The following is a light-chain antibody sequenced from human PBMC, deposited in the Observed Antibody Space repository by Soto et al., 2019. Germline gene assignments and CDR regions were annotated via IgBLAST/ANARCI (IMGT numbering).Light chain of an antibody. CDR2: DVS. CDR1: QTVRNNY. Sequence: EIVLTQSPGTLSLSPGERATLSCRASQTVRNNYLAWYQQKPGQAPRLLIYDVSNRAAGIPDRLSGSGSGTDFNLTISRLEPEDFAVYYCQQRSNWPRTCGQGTKVDIK. J-gene: IGKJ1*01. CDR3: QQRSNWPRT. V-gene: IGKV3D-20*02.